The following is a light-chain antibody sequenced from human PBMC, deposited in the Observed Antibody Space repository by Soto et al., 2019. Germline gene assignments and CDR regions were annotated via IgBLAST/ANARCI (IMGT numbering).Light chain of an antibody. CDR3: QQDYNLPIT. CDR2: DAS. V-gene: IGKV3D-7*01. J-gene: IGKJ5*01. Sequence: VLTQSPATLSLSPGEGATLSCRVIHSISSSYLSWYQQRPEQAPSLLLYDASTTATGIPARLSGSGRGSGTDFTLTISSLQPEDFAVYYCQQDYNLPITFGQGTRLEIK. CDR1: HSISSSY.